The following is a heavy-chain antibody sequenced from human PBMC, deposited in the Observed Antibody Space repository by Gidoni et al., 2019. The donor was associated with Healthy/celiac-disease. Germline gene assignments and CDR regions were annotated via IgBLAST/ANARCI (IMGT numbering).Heavy chain of an antibody. V-gene: IGHV1-69*02. CDR3: ARGMGIGDGYNFDY. Sequence: QVQLVQSGAEVKKPGSSVKVSCKASGGTFSSYTISWVRQAPGQGLEWMGRIIPILGIANYAQKFQGRVTITADESTSTAYMELSSLRSEDTAVYYCARGMGIGDGYNFDYWGQGTLVTVSS. CDR1: GGTFSSYT. J-gene: IGHJ4*02. CDR2: IIPILGIA. D-gene: IGHD5-12*01.